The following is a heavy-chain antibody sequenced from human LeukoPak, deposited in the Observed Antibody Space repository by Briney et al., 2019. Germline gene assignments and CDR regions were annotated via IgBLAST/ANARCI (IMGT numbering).Heavy chain of an antibody. D-gene: IGHD1-14*01. J-gene: IGHJ6*03. CDR3: ARASEDYYYYYMDV. CDR2: IYYSGST. Sequence: SGTLSLTCTVSGGSISSYFWSWIRQPPGKGLQWIGYIYYSGSTIYNPSLKSRVTISVDTSKNQFSLKLSSVTAADTAVYYCARASEDYYYYYMDVWGKGTTVTVSS. CDR1: GGSISSYF. V-gene: IGHV4-59*01.